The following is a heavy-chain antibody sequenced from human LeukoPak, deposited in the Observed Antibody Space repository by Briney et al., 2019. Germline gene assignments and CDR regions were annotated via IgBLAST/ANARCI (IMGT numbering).Heavy chain of an antibody. V-gene: IGHV4-4*07. D-gene: IGHD6-19*01. CDR1: GGSISTYY. CDR3: ARAPEFSSGWLLDC. Sequence: SETPSLTCSVSGGSISTYYGSWIRQSAGKGLEWIGRIHTSGSTNYNPSLKSRVTMSVDTSKNQFSLKATSVSAADTGVYYCARAPEFSSGWLLDCWGQGSLVTVSS. CDR2: IHTSGST. J-gene: IGHJ4*02.